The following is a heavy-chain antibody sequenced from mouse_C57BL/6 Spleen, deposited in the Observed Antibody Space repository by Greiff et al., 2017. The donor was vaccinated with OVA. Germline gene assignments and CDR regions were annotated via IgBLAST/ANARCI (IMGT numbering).Heavy chain of an antibody. CDR3: AVDGSAWFAY. D-gene: IGHD2-3*01. CDR2: IYPGDGDT. J-gene: IGHJ3*01. V-gene: IGHV1-80*01. CDR1: GYAFSSYW. Sequence: VQLVESGAELVKPGASVKISCKASGYAFSSYWMNWVKQRPGKGLEWIGQIYPGDGDTNYNGKFKGKATLTADKSSSTAYMQLSSLTSEDSAVYFCAVDGSAWFAYWGQGTLVTVSA.